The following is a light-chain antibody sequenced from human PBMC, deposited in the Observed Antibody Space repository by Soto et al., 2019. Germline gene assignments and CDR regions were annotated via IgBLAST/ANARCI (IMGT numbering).Light chain of an antibody. CDR3: TSYAGRNIWV. CDR1: SSDVGAYKY. CDR2: EVS. Sequence: QSALTQPPSASGSPGQSVNISSTGTSSDVGAYKYVSWYQQYPGKAPKLMIYEVSKRPSGVPDRFSGSKSGNTASLTVSGLQAEDEADYYCTSYAGRNIWVFGGGTKVTVL. J-gene: IGLJ3*02. V-gene: IGLV2-8*01.